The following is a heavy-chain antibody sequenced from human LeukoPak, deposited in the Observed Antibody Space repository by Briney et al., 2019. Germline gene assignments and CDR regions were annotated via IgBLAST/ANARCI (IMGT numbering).Heavy chain of an antibody. CDR1: EGSVRSTNC. Sequence: SETLSLTCVVVEGSVRSTNCWTWVRQPPGKGLEWIGEVHLDGRTNHNPSLKSRLIMSVDLPENHISLKLTCETASVTAVYYCAREGGFYRPLDYSGQGTLVTVSS. D-gene: IGHD3-3*01. V-gene: IGHV4-4*02. CDR2: VHLDGRT. CDR3: AREGGFYRPLDY. J-gene: IGHJ4*02.